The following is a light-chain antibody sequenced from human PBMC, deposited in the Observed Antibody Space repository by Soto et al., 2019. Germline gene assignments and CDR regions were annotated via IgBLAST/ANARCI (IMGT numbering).Light chain of an antibody. V-gene: IGKV3-20*01. Sequence: IVLTQSPVTLSLSQGERATLSCRASQTVSTNYLAWYQQKPGQAPRLLIYGASRRATGIPDRFSGSGSGTDFILTICRLEPEDFPVYYCQQYNNWPPITFGQGTRLEIK. CDR2: GAS. CDR3: QQYNNWPPIT. J-gene: IGKJ5*01. CDR1: QTVSTNY.